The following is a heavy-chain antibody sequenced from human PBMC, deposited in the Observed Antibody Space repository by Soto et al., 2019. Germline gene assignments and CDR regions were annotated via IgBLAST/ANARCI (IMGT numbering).Heavy chain of an antibody. D-gene: IGHD2-15*01. Sequence: SETLSLTCTVSGGSISSYYWSWIRQPPGKGLEWIGYIYYSGSTNYNPSLKSRVTISVDTSKNQFSLKLSSVTAADTAVYYCASIAPRLSDIVVVVAATPIGYMEVWGKGTTVTVSS. J-gene: IGHJ6*03. CDR3: ASIAPRLSDIVVVVAATPIGYMEV. CDR2: IYYSGST. V-gene: IGHV4-59*01. CDR1: GGSISSYY.